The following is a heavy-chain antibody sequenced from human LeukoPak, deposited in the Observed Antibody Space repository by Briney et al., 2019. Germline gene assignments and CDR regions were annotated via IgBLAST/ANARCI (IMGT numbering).Heavy chain of an antibody. D-gene: IGHD6-13*01. CDR1: LYTFTSYG. CDR2: ISAYNGNT. CDR3: ARVSLAALDY. Sequence: ASVNVSCKASLYTFTSYGISWVRPAPGQGLEWMGWISAYNGNTNYAQKLQGRVTMTTDTSTSTAYMGLRSLRSDDTAVYYCARVSLAALDYWGQGTLVTVSS. V-gene: IGHV1-18*01. J-gene: IGHJ4*02.